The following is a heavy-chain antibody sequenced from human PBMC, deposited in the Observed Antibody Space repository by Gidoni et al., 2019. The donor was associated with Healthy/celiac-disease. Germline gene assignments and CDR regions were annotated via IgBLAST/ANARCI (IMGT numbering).Heavy chain of an antibody. D-gene: IGHD2-2*01. V-gene: IGHV1-46*01. Sequence: QVQLVLSGAEVKKPGASVKASCMAYGYTFIRYYMPWVRQAPGQGLEWMGIIHPSGGSTSYAQKFQGRVTMTRDTSTSTVYMELSSLRSEDTAVYYCARDFVVVPAALDIWGQGTMVTVSS. CDR3: ARDFVVVPAALDI. CDR1: GYTFIRYY. CDR2: IHPSGGST. J-gene: IGHJ3*02.